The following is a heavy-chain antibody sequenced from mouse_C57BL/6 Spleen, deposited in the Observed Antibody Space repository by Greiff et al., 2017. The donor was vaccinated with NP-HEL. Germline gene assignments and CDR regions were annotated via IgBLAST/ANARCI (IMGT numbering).Heavy chain of an antibody. CDR2: IDPENGDT. CDR3: YRSVSSWFAY. J-gene: IGHJ3*01. Sequence: DVKLVESGAELVRPGASVKLSCTASGFNIKDDYMHWVKQRPEQGLEWIGWIDPENGDTEYAAKFQGKATITADTSSNTAYLQLSSLTSEDTAVYYCYRSVSSWFAYWGQGTLVTVSA. CDR1: GFNIKDDY. D-gene: IGHD3-2*02. V-gene: IGHV14-4*01.